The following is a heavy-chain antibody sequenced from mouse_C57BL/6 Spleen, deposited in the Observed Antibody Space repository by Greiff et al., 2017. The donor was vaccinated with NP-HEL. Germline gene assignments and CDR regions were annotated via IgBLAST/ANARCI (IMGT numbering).Heavy chain of an antibody. CDR2: INPNNGGT. D-gene: IGHD2-4*01. CDR3: ARGGGLRSYYFDY. V-gene: IGHV1-26*01. J-gene: IGHJ2*01. Sequence: EVQLQQSGPELVKPGASVKISCKASGYTFTDYYMNWVKQSHGKSLEWIGDINPNNGGTSYNQKFKGKATLTVDKSSSTAYMELRSLTSEDSAVYYCARGGGLRSYYFDYWGQGTTLTVSS. CDR1: GYTFTDYY.